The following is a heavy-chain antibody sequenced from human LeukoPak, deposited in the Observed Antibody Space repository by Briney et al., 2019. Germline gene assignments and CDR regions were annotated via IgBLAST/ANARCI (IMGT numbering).Heavy chain of an antibody. CDR1: GYTFTGYY. V-gene: IGHV1-2*06. Sequence: GASVKVSCKASGYTFTGYYMHWVRQAPGQGLEWMGRINPNSGGTNYAQTFQGRVTMTRDTSISTAYMELSRLRSDDTAVYYCARASSGWYYFDYWGQGTLVTVSS. CDR2: INPNSGGT. J-gene: IGHJ4*02. D-gene: IGHD6-19*01. CDR3: ARASSGWYYFDY.